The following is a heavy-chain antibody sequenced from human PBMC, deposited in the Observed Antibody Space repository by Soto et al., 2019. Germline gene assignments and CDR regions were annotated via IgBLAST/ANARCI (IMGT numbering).Heavy chain of an antibody. CDR3: ARGTAAAAPRLVYGMDV. CDR1: GFTFSSYA. D-gene: IGHD6-13*01. V-gene: IGHV3-30-3*01. Sequence: GGSLRLSCAASGFTFSSYAMHWVRQAPGKGLEWVAVISYDGSNKYYADSVKGRFTISRDNSKNTLYLQMNSLRAEDTAVYYCARGTAAAAPRLVYGMDVWGQGTTVTVSS. CDR2: ISYDGSNK. J-gene: IGHJ6*02.